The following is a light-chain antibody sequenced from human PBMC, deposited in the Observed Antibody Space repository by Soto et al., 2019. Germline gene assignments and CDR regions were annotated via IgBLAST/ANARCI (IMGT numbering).Light chain of an antibody. Sequence: EIVLTQSPATLSLSPGERATLSCRASQSFSSYLAWYQQKPGQAPRLLIYDASKRATGIPARFSGRGSGTDFTLTISTLEPEDFAVYYCQQRSNWPPVLTFGQGTRLEMK. CDR3: QQRSNWPPVLT. CDR1: QSFSSY. CDR2: DAS. V-gene: IGKV3-11*01. J-gene: IGKJ5*01.